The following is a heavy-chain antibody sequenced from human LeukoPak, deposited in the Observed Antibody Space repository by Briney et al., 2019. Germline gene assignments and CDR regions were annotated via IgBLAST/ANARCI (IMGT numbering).Heavy chain of an antibody. V-gene: IGHV4-61*02. Sequence: SETLSLTCTVSGYSISSGYYWSWIRQPAGKGLEWIGRIYTSGSTNYNPSLKSRVTISVDTSKNQFSLKLSSVTAADTAVYYCARDVWFGAGRTFDYWGQGTLVTVSS. CDR2: IYTSGST. CDR3: ARDVWFGAGRTFDY. J-gene: IGHJ4*02. D-gene: IGHD3-10*01. CDR1: GYSISSGYY.